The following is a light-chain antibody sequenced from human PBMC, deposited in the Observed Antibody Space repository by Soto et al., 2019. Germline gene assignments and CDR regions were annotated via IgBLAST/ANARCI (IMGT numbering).Light chain of an antibody. CDR3: TSYTLTSTLHV. CDR1: SSDIGYYNY. Sequence: QSALPQPASVSGSPGQSITISCTGTSSDIGYYNYVSWYQHHPGKAPKLIIYEVSNRPSGVSNRFSGSKSGNTASLIISGLQAEDEADYYCTSYTLTSTLHVFGTGTKLTVL. J-gene: IGLJ1*01. V-gene: IGLV2-14*01. CDR2: EVS.